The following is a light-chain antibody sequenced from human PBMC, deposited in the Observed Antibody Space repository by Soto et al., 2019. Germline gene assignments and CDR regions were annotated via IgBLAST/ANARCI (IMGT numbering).Light chain of an antibody. J-gene: IGKJ5*01. CDR1: QSVLTTDSNNKNY. CDR2: WAS. Sequence: DIVMTQSPDSLAVSLGERATITCRSSQSVLTTDSNNKNYLAWYQHKSGQPPRLLIYWASTRESGVPDRFSGSGSGTEFTLTISSLQSEDFAVYYCQQYSNWPPITFGQGTRLEIK. CDR3: QQYSNWPPIT. V-gene: IGKV4-1*01.